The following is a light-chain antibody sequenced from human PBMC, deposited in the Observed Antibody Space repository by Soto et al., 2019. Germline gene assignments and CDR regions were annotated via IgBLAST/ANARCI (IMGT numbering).Light chain of an antibody. Sequence: EIVLTQSPGTLSLSPGKRATLSCRASQSVSSSYLAWYQQKPGQAPRLLIYGASGRATGIPDRFSGSGSGTDFTLTISRLEPEDLAVYYCQQYGSSPSVTFGQGTRLEIK. J-gene: IGKJ5*01. V-gene: IGKV3-20*01. CDR3: QQYGSSPSVT. CDR2: GAS. CDR1: QSVSSSY.